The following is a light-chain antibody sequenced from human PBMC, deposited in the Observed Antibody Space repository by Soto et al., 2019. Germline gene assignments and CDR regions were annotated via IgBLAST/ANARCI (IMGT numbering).Light chain of an antibody. Sequence: QSALTQPPSASGTPGQRVIISCSGSTSNIGTNTVNWYQQLPGTAPKLLIFSDDQRPSGVPGRFSGSKSGTSASLAISGLQSEDEADYYCAAWDDSLNGEVVFGGGTKLTVL. CDR3: AAWDDSLNGEVV. J-gene: IGLJ2*01. CDR2: SDD. CDR1: TSNIGTNT. V-gene: IGLV1-44*01.